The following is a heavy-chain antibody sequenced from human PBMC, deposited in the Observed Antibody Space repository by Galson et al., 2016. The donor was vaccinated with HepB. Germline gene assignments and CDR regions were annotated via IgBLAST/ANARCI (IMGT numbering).Heavy chain of an antibody. CDR1: GFIFSDHY. V-gene: IGHV3-72*01. CDR3: ARWQSGSPVN. D-gene: IGHD1-26*01. Sequence: SLRLSCAASGFIFSDHYMDWVRQAPGKRLEWLGRSKNKANGYTTEYAASVEGRFTISRDDSKKSLYPQMNSLKIEDTAVYYCARWQSGSPVNWGQGTLVTVSS. J-gene: IGHJ4*02. CDR2: SKNKANGYTT.